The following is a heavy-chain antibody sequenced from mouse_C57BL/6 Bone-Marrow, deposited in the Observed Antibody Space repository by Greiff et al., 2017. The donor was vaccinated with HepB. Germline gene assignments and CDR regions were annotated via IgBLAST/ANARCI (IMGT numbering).Heavy chain of an antibody. CDR1: GYTFTSYW. Sequence: VQLQQPGAELVRPGSSVKLSCKASGYTFTSYWMHWVKQRPIQGLEWIGNIDPSDSETHYNQKFKDKATLTVDKSSSTAYMQLSSLTFEDSAVYYCARSLYYYGSSYWYFDVWGTVTTVTVSS. CDR3: ARSLYYYGSSYWYFDV. D-gene: IGHD1-1*01. CDR2: IDPSDSET. J-gene: IGHJ1*03. V-gene: IGHV1-52*01.